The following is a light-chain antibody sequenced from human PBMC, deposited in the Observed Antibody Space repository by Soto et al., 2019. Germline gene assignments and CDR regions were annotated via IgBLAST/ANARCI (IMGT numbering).Light chain of an antibody. Sequence: SLLTQSPATLSESGGERLPLSCRATQTIGNKLAWYQQKPGQAPRLLIYGAPSRATGIPDRFSGSGSGTDFTLTITRLEPEDFAVYYCQQYGTSPRMFGQGTKVDIK. CDR1: QTIGNK. CDR3: QQYGTSPRM. V-gene: IGKV3-20*01. J-gene: IGKJ1*01. CDR2: GAP.